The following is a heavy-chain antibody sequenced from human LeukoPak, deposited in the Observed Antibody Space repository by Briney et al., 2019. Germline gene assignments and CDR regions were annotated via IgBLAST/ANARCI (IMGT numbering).Heavy chain of an antibody. V-gene: IGHV1-2*02. Sequence: ASVKVSCKASGYTFTGYYIHWVRQAPGQGLEWMGWINPNSGGTIYAQNFQGRVTLTRDTSISTAYMEMSRLGSDDTAVYYCARVAGRSDDFDIWGQGTVVTVSS. D-gene: IGHD1-26*01. CDR1: GYTFTGYY. CDR3: ARVAGRSDDFDI. J-gene: IGHJ3*02. CDR2: INPNSGGT.